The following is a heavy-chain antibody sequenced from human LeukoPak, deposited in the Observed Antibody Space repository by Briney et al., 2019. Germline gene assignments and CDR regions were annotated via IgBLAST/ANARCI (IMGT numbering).Heavy chain of an antibody. CDR2: IYYGGTIYYSGNT. J-gene: IGHJ6*03. V-gene: IGHV4-39*07. Sequence: PSETLSLTCNVSGGSISSSSYYWGWIRQPPGKGLEWIGSIYYGGTIYYSGNTYYNPSLKSRVTISVDTSKSQFSLKLSSVTAADTAVYYCARLGYCSGGSCHYYYYMDVWGKGTTVTVSS. CDR1: GGSISSSSYY. D-gene: IGHD2-15*01. CDR3: ARLGYCSGGSCHYYYYMDV.